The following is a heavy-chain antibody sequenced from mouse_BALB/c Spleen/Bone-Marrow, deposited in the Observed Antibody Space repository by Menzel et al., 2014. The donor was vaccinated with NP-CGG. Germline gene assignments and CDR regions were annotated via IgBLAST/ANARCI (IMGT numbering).Heavy chain of an antibody. J-gene: IGHJ4*01. CDR2: INPGSGGT. Sequence: LVESGAELVRPGTSVKVSCKASGYAFTNYLIEWVKQRPGQGLEWIGVINPGSGGTNYNEKFRGKATLTADKSSSTAYMQLSSLTSDDSAVYFCARCLTGTRALDFWGQGTSVTVSS. CDR1: GYAFTNYL. CDR3: ARCLTGTRALDF. D-gene: IGHD4-1*01. V-gene: IGHV1-54*01.